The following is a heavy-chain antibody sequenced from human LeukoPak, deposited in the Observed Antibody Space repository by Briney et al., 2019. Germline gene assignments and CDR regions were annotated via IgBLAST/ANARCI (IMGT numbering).Heavy chain of an antibody. CDR2: IIPIFGTA. D-gene: IGHD1-26*01. CDR1: GGTFSSYA. V-gene: IGHV1-69*13. CDR3: ARDSGSYFPAFDY. Sequence: EASVKVSCKASGGTFSSYAISWVRQAPGQGLEWMGGIIPIFGTANYAQKFQGRVTITADESTSTAYMELSSLRSEDTAVYYCARDSGSYFPAFDYWGQGTLVTVSS. J-gene: IGHJ4*02.